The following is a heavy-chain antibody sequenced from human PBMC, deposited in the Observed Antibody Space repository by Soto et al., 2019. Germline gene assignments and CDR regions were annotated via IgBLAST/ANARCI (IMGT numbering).Heavy chain of an antibody. CDR3: AKFLGFSHRTTFNS. V-gene: IGHV3-23*01. CDR1: GFTFLSFG. D-gene: IGHD1-1*01. Sequence: LRLSCAASGFTFLSFGMAWVRQAPGKGLEWVSAISGSGVDTYYADSVKGRFTISRDNSKNTVFLQMNGLRAGDSAVYYCAKFLGFSHRTTFNSWSQGTPVTVSS. CDR2: ISGSGVDT. J-gene: IGHJ4*02.